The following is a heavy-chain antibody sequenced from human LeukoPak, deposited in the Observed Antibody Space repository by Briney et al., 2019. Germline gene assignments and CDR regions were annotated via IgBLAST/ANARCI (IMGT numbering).Heavy chain of an antibody. J-gene: IGHJ5*02. V-gene: IGHV3-30*04. CDR2: ISYDGSNK. CDR3: ARGGYSSGWYKGNWFDP. CDR1: GFTFSSYA. D-gene: IGHD6-19*01. Sequence: QPGGSLRLSCAASGFTFSSYAMHWVRQAPGNGLEWVAVISYDGSNKYYADSVKGRFTISRDNSKNTLYLQMNSLRPEDTAVYYCARGGYSSGWYKGNWFDPWGQGTLVTVSS.